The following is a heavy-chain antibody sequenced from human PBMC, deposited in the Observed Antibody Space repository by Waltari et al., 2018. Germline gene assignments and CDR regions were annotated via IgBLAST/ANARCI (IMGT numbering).Heavy chain of an antibody. J-gene: IGHJ6*02. CDR2: IIPIFGTA. D-gene: IGHD2-2*01. CDR1: GGTFSSYA. Sequence: QVQLVQSGAEVKKPGSSVKVSCKASGGTFSSYAISWVRQAPGQGLEWMGGIIPIFGTANYAQKFQDRVTITADESTSTAYMELSSLRSEDTAVYYCASTSYYCSSTSCYGDYYGMDVWGQGTTVTVSS. CDR3: ASTSYYCSSTSCYGDYYGMDV. V-gene: IGHV1-69*12.